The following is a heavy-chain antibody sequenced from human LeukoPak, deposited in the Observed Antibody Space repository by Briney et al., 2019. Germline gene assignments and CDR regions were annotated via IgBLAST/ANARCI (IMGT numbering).Heavy chain of an antibody. CDR2: IYYSGST. V-gene: IGHV4-39*07. Sequence: SSETLSLTCTVSGGSISSSSYYWGWIRQPPGKGLEWIGSIYYSGSTYYNPSLKSRVTISVDTSKNQFSLKLSSVTAADTAVYYCARVPEIPGYWFDPWGQGTLVTVSS. CDR1: GGSISSSSYY. J-gene: IGHJ5*02. CDR3: ARVPEIPGYWFDP.